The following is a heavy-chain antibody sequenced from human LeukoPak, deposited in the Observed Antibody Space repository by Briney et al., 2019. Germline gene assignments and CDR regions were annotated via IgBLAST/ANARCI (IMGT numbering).Heavy chain of an antibody. D-gene: IGHD1-26*01. J-gene: IGHJ4*02. CDR2: IKSKTGGGTI. Sequence: GRSLRLSCAPSGFTFSNAWMSWVSQPAGNWLEWVGRIKSKTGGGTIDYAAPVKGRFTISRDDSKDTLYLQMNSLKSEDTAVYHCTTAAFVGATAYGGQGALVIVSS. CDR1: GFTFSNAW. V-gene: IGHV3-15*01. CDR3: TTAAFVGATAY.